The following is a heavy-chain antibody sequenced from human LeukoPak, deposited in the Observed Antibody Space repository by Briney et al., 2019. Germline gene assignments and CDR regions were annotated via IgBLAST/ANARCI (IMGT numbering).Heavy chain of an antibody. CDR3: AKGDYDDLDY. CDR2: ITSGVGIT. V-gene: IGHV3-23*01. J-gene: IGHJ4*02. D-gene: IGHD3-3*01. CDR1: GFTFSTYG. Sequence: GGSLRLSCAASGFTFSTYGMNWFRQAPGKGLEWVSIITSGVGITYCADSVKGRFTISRDNSRNTLYLQMNSLTAEDTAVYYCAKGDYDDLDYWGQGTLVTVSS.